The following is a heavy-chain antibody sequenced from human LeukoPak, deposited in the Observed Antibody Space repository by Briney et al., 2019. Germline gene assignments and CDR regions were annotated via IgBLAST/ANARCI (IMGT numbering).Heavy chain of an antibody. CDR3: AREGYSRHYRHRFDP. V-gene: IGHV1-2*02. Sequence: GASVKVSCKPSGYTFTDYYLHWLRQAPGKGLEWMEWINPNSGGTNYAQNFQGRVTMTRDTSISTAYMELSRLISDDTAVYYCAREGYSRHYRHRFDPWGQGTLVTVSS. CDR1: GYTFTDYY. CDR2: INPNSGGT. J-gene: IGHJ5*02. D-gene: IGHD2-2*02.